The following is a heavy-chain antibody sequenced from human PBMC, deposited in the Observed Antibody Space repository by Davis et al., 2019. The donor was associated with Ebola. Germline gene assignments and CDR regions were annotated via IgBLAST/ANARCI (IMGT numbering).Heavy chain of an antibody. CDR2: TNAGNGNT. V-gene: IGHV1-3*01. D-gene: IGHD3-3*01. J-gene: IGHJ4*02. Sequence: ASVKVSCKASGYTFTSYAMHWVRQAPGQRLEWMGWTNAGNGNTKYSQKFQGRVTITRDTSASTAYMELSSLRSEDTAVYYFARPPTIFGVGLDYWGQGTLVTVSS. CDR3: ARPPTIFGVGLDY. CDR1: GYTFTSYA.